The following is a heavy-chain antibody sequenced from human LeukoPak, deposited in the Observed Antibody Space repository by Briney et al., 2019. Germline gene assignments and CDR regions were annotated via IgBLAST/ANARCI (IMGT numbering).Heavy chain of an antibody. CDR2: IDPSDSYT. D-gene: IGHD5-12*01. Sequence: RGGSLKISCKGSGYSFTSYWISWVRQMPGKGLEWMGRIDPSDSYTNYSPSFQGHVTISADKSISTAYLQWSSLKASDTAMYYCASGYSGYGLPEPLDYWGQGTLVTVSS. J-gene: IGHJ4*02. V-gene: IGHV5-10-1*01. CDR3: ASGYSGYGLPEPLDY. CDR1: GYSFTSYW.